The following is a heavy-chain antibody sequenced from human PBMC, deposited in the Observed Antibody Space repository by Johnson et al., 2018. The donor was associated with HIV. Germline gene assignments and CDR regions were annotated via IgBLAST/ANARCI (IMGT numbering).Heavy chain of an antibody. CDR3: AKDGGSYGGAFDI. D-gene: IGHD1-26*01. CDR2: IRYDGSNK. CDR1: GFTFSSYG. V-gene: IGHV3-30*02. J-gene: IGHJ3*02. Sequence: VQLVESGGGVVQPGGSLRLSCAASGFTFSSYGMHWVRQAPGKGLEWVALIRYDGSNKYYADSVKGRFTISRDNSKNTLYLQMNSLRAEDTAVYYCAKDGGSYGGAFDIWGQGTMVTVSS.